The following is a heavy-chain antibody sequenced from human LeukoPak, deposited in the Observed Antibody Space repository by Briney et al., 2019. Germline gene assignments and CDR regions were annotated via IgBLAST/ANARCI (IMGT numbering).Heavy chain of an antibody. Sequence: PGGSLRLSCAASGFTFSSHWMSWVRQAPGRGLEWVANIKEDGSDIYYVDSVKGRFTITRDNAENSLYLQMNSLRAEDTAVYYCARSSGWRDTFDIWGQGTMVTVSS. V-gene: IGHV3-7*01. D-gene: IGHD6-19*01. CDR2: IKEDGSDI. CDR1: GFTFSSHW. CDR3: ARSSGWRDTFDI. J-gene: IGHJ3*02.